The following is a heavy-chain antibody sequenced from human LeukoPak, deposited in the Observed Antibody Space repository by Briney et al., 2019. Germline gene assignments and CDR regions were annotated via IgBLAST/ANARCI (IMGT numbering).Heavy chain of an antibody. Sequence: PGGSLRLSCAASGFTFSTYTMNWVRQAPGKGLEWVSSISSRSSYINYADSVKGRFTISRDNAKNSLYLQMNSLRAEDTAVYYCARVFEYVRNSDYWGQGTLVTVSS. D-gene: IGHD2/OR15-2a*01. J-gene: IGHJ4*02. CDR3: ARVFEYVRNSDY. CDR2: ISSRSSYI. V-gene: IGHV3-21*01. CDR1: GFTFSTYT.